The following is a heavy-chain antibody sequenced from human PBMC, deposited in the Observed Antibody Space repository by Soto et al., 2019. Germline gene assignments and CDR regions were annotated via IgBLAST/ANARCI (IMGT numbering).Heavy chain of an antibody. CDR3: ARGTLVRGAFGY. CDR2: IYYSGST. CDR1: GGSFSGYY. J-gene: IGHJ4*02. Sequence: SETLSLTCAVYGGSFSGYYWSWIRQPPGKGLEWIGYIYYSGSTNYNPSLKSRVTISVDTSKNQFSLKLSSVTAADTAVYYCARGTLVRGAFGYWGQGTLVTVSS. D-gene: IGHD6-6*01. V-gene: IGHV4-59*01.